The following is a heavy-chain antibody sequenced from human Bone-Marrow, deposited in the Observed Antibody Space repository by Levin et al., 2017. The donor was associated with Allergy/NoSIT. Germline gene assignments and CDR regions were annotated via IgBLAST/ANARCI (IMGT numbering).Heavy chain of an antibody. V-gene: IGHV3-53*01. CDR1: GFTVSNNY. CDR2: IYSGGNT. J-gene: IGHJ4*02. CDR3: TKHWE. Sequence: LSLTCAASGFTVSNNYMSWVRQAPGKGLEWVSVIYSGGNTYYADSVTGRFTISRDSSKNTLYLQMNSLRAEDTAVYYCTKHWEWGQGTLVTVSS. D-gene: IGHD1-26*01.